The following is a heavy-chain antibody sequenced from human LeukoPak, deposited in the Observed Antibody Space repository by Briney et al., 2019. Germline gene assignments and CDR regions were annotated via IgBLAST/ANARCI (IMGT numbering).Heavy chain of an antibody. D-gene: IGHD1-26*01. J-gene: IGHJ6*03. CDR3: ARGIVSPRFYDYMDV. V-gene: IGHV4-61*02. Sequence: SSETLSLTCTVSGGSINSGNYYRTWIRRPAGKGLEWIGRFFATGSTSSSHNPSLSGRASISVDTSKNQFSLELNSATAADSAVYFCARGIVSPRFYDYMDVWGKGTTVTVSS. CDR1: GGSINSGNYY. CDR2: FFATGST.